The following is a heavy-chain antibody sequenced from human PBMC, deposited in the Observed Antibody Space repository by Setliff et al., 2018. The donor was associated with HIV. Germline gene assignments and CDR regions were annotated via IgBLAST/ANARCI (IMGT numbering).Heavy chain of an antibody. CDR1: GYPFTTYG. D-gene: IGHD1-1*01. CDR2: ISAYA. Sequence: ASVKVSCKASGYPFTTYGITWVRQTPGQGLEWMGWISAYATYAQKFQGRITMTKDTSTNTAYMELRTLKSDDTAIYYCAREDDGGDAFDFWGQGTMVTVSS. CDR3: AREDDGGDAFDF. J-gene: IGHJ3*01. V-gene: IGHV1-18*01.